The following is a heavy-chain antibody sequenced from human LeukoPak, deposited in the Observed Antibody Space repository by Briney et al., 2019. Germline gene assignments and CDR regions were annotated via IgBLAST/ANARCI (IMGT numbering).Heavy chain of an antibody. CDR2: ISSSSSYI. J-gene: IGHJ4*02. CDR3: ARSRRPLWFGEL. Sequence: GGSLRLSCAASGFTFSSYSMNWVRQAPGKGLEWVSSISSSSSYIYYADSVKGRFTISRDNAKNSLYLQMNSLRAEDTAVYYCARSRRPLWFGELWGQGTLVTVSS. CDR1: GFTFSSYS. V-gene: IGHV3-21*01. D-gene: IGHD3-10*01.